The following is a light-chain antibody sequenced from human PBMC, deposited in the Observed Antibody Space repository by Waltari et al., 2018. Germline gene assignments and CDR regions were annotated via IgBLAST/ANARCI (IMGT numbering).Light chain of an antibody. Sequence: DIQMTQSPSSLSASVGDSVTITCRASQGISSYLNWYQQKPGKAPKLLIYAASSLQSGVPSRFSGSGSGTDFTLTISSLQPEDFATYYCQQSYSTPFTFGPGTKVDIK. V-gene: IGKV1-39*01. CDR3: QQSYSTPFT. J-gene: IGKJ3*01. CDR1: QGISSY. CDR2: AAS.